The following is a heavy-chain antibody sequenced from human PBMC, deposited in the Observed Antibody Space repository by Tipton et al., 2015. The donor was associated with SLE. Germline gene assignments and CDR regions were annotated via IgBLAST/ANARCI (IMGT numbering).Heavy chain of an antibody. CDR2: IWYDGSTK. CDR1: GFTFRTYG. J-gene: IGHJ6*02. D-gene: IGHD3-3*01. Sequence: SLRLSCTASGFTFRTYGMHWVRQAPGKGLEWVAFIWYDGSTKNYADSVKGRFSFSRDNSKNTVYLQMNSLRAEDTAVYYCAKMFYDFWSGYYYYAMDVWGQGTTVTVSS. V-gene: IGHV3-30*02. CDR3: AKMFYDFWSGYYYYAMDV.